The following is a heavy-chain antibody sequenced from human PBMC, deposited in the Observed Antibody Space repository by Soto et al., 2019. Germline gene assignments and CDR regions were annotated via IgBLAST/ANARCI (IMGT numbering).Heavy chain of an antibody. D-gene: IGHD3-22*01. Sequence: GGSLRLSCAASGFTFSSYAMSWVRQAPGKGLEWVSAISGSGGSTYYADSVKGRFTISRDNSKNTLYLQMNSLRAEDTAVYYCAKGPRYYYDSSGYLFDYWGQETLVTVSS. J-gene: IGHJ4*02. CDR2: ISGSGGST. CDR1: GFTFSSYA. CDR3: AKGPRYYYDSSGYLFDY. V-gene: IGHV3-23*01.